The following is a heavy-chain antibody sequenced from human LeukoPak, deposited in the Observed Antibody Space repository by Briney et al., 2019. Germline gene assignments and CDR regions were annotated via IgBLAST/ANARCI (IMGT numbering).Heavy chain of an antibody. Sequence: GASVKVSCKASGGTFSSYAISWVRQAPGQGLEWMGRIIPILGIANYAQKFQGRVTITADKSTSTAYMELSSLRSEDTAVYYCASDSSGYILDYWGQGTLVTVSS. CDR1: GGTFSSYA. J-gene: IGHJ4*02. V-gene: IGHV1-69*04. D-gene: IGHD3-22*01. CDR3: ASDSSGYILDY. CDR2: IIPILGIA.